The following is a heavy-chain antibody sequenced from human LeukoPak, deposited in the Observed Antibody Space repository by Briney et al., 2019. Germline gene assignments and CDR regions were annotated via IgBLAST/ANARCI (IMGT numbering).Heavy chain of an antibody. CDR3: ARGGLSGSYYVDY. Sequence: ASVKVSCKASGYTFTGYNMHWVRQAPGQGLEWMGWISPNSADTHYAQKFQGRVTMTGGTSISTAYMELSRLRSDDTAVYYCARGGLSGSYYVDYWGQGTLVTVSS. CDR2: ISPNSADT. CDR1: GYTFTGYN. D-gene: IGHD1-26*01. V-gene: IGHV1-2*02. J-gene: IGHJ4*02.